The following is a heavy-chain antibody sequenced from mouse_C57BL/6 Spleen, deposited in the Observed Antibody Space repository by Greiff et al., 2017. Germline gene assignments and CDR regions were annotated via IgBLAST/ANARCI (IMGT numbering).Heavy chain of an antibody. CDR1: GYTFTDYY. D-gene: IGHD2-1*01. V-gene: IGHV1-19*01. J-gene: IGHJ2*01. CDR3: ARSIYYGNYFDY. Sequence: VQLQQSGPVLVKPGASVKMSCKASGYTFTDYYMNWVKQSHGKSLEWIGVINPYNGGTSYNQKFKGKATLTVDKSSSTAYMELNSLTSEDSAVYYCARSIYYGNYFDYWGQGTTLTVSS. CDR2: INPYNGGT.